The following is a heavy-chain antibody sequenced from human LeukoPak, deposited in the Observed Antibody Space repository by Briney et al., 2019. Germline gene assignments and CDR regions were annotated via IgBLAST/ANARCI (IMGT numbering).Heavy chain of an antibody. D-gene: IGHD4-23*01. CDR3: ARDADYGGSPDAFDI. J-gene: IGHJ3*02. CDR2: IYSGGTT. V-gene: IGHV3-53*01. Sequence: PGGSLRLSCAASGLTVSNNHISWVRQAPGKGLNWVSIIYSGGTTYYADSVKGRFTISRDNSKNTLYLQMNSLRAEDAAVYYCARDADYGGSPDAFDIWGRGTIVTVSS. CDR1: GLTVSNNH.